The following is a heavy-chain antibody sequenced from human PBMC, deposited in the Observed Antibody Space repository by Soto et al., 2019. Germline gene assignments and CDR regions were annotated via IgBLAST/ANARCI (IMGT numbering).Heavy chain of an antibody. V-gene: IGHV3-30-3*01. CDR3: ARDSRSWDSSSSSGFDY. CDR2: ISYDGSNK. D-gene: IGHD6-6*01. J-gene: IGHJ4*02. CDR1: GFTFSSYA. Sequence: QVQLVDSGGGVVQPGRSLRLSCAASGFTFSSYAMHWVRQAPGKGLEWVAVISYDGSNKYYADSVKGRFTISRDNSKNTLYLQMNSLRAEDTAVYYCARDSRSWDSSSSSGFDYWGQGTLVTVSS.